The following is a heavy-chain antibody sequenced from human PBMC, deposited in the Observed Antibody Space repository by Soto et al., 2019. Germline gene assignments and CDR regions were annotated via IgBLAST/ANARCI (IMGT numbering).Heavy chain of an antibody. J-gene: IGHJ6*02. CDR3: ARTPSV. D-gene: IGHD2-15*01. CDR1: GGSISDYY. CDR2: VYYTGNT. V-gene: IGHV4-59*01. Sequence: SETLSLTCTVSGGSISDYYWSWIRQSPGKGLEWIGYVYYTGNTNYNPSLKSRVTISVDRSKNQFSLRLSSVTAADTAVYYCARTPSVWGQGTTVTGSS.